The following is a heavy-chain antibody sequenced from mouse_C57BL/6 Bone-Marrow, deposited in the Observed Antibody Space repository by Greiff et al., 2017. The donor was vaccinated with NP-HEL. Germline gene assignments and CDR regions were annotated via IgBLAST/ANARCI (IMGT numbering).Heavy chain of an antibody. CDR2: INPSNGGT. J-gene: IGHJ3*01. V-gene: IGHV1-53*01. CDR3: ARERATMVTTAGAWFAY. CDR1: RYTFTSYW. Sequence: VQLQQPGTELVKPGASVKLSCKASRYTFTSYWMHWVKQRPGQGLEWIGNINPSNGGTNYNEKFKSKATLTVDKSSSTAYMQLSSLTSEDSAVYYCARERATMVTTAGAWFAYWGQGTLVTVSA. D-gene: IGHD2-2*01.